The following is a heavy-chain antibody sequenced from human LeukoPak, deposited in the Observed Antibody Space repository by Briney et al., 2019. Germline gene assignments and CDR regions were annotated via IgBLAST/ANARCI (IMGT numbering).Heavy chain of an antibody. CDR1: GFTFSSYA. Sequence: PGGSLRLSCAASGFTFSSYAMSWVRQAPGKGLEWVSAISGSGGSTYYADSVKGRFTIASNNSKNTLYLQMNRLRAEDTAVYYWAKGDYDSSGYYYNYFDYWGQGTLVTVSS. V-gene: IGHV3-23*01. CDR2: ISGSGGST. D-gene: IGHD3-22*01. J-gene: IGHJ4*02. CDR3: AKGDYDSSGYYYNYFDY.